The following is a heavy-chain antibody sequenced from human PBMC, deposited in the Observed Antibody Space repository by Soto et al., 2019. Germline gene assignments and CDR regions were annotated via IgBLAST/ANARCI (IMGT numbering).Heavy chain of an antibody. D-gene: IGHD3-9*01. J-gene: IGHJ6*02. CDR1: TFTFSNYG. Sequence: GGSLRLSCAASTFTFSNYGMHWVRQAPGKGLEWVAVISNDGSNKYYADSVKGRFTISIDNSKNTLYLQMNSLRAEDTAVYYCAFLNFHWLPPYYYYGMDVWGQGTTVTVSS. V-gene: IGHV3-30*03. CDR3: AFLNFHWLPPYYYYGMDV. CDR2: ISNDGSNK.